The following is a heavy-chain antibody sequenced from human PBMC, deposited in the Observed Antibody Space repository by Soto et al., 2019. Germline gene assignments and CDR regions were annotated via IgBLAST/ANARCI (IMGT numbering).Heavy chain of an antibody. CDR3: ARTDKDGYNFDY. J-gene: IGHJ4*02. CDR2: IYYSGST. Sequence: SETLLLTCTVSGGSISSGGYYWSWIRQHPGKGLEWIGYIYYSGSTYYNASLKSRVTISVDTSKNQFSLKLSSVTAADTAVYYCARTDKDGYNFDYWGQGTLVTVSS. D-gene: IGHD5-12*01. CDR1: GGSISSGGYY. V-gene: IGHV4-31*03.